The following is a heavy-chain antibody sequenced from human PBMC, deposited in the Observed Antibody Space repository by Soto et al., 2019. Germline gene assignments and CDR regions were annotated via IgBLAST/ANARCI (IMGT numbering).Heavy chain of an antibody. J-gene: IGHJ4*02. V-gene: IGHV4-39*01. D-gene: IGHD6-19*01. CDR3: ARFSIAVAGTNY. CDR2: IYYSGST. CDR1: GGSISSSSYY. Sequence: SETLSLTCTVSGGSISSSSYYWGWIRQPPGKGLEWIGSIYYSGSTYYNPSLKSRVTISVDTSKNQFSLKLSSVTAADTAVYYCARFSIAVAGTNYWGQGTLVTVSS.